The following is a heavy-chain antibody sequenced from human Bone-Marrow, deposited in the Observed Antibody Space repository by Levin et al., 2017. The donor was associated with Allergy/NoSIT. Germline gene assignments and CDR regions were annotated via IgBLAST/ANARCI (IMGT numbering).Heavy chain of an antibody. CDR1: GGSFSGYY. CDR3: ARGFGGRLELPKIFDY. CDR2: INHSGSP. D-gene: IGHD1-7*01. Sequence: SETLSLTCAVYGGSFSGYYWSWIRQPPGKGLEWIGEINHSGSPNYNPSLKSLVTISVDTSKNPFSLKLSSVTAADTAVYYCARGFGGRLELPKIFDYWGQGTLVTV. J-gene: IGHJ4*02. V-gene: IGHV4-34*01.